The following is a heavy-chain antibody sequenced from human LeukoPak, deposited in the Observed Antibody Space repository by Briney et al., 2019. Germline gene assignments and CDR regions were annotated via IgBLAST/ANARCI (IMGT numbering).Heavy chain of an antibody. Sequence: GGSLRLSCAASGFTFSDSYMSWIRQAPGKGLGWVSYIDRSGSAIYYADPVKGRFTISRDNAKNSLYLQMNSLRAEDTAVYYCARDHRYYYDTTLGAFDYWGQGTLVTVS. D-gene: IGHD3-22*01. CDR2: IDRSGSAI. CDR1: GFTFSDSY. V-gene: IGHV3-11*04. CDR3: ARDHRYYYDTTLGAFDY. J-gene: IGHJ4*02.